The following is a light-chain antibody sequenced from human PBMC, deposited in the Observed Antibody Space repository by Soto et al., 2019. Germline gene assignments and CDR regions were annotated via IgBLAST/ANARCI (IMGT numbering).Light chain of an antibody. Sequence: QSVLTQPPSASGTPGQRVTISCSGRRSNVGTNLVNWYQQLPGTAPKLLIYAHIQRPPGVPDRFSGSTSGTSASLAISGLQSEDEADYYCAVWDDGLNGYVFGTGTKV. CDR2: AHI. V-gene: IGLV1-44*01. CDR3: AVWDDGLNGYV. J-gene: IGLJ1*01. CDR1: RSNVGTNL.